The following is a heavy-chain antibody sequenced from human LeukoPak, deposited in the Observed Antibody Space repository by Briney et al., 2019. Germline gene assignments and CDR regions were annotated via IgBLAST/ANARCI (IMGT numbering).Heavy chain of an antibody. D-gene: IGHD3-3*01. CDR2: ISGSGGST. CDR3: AKDYDFWSGPGGYYMDV. CDR1: GFTFSSYA. V-gene: IGHV3-23*01. Sequence: GGSLRLSCAASGFTFSSYAMSWVRQAPGKGLEWVSAISGSGGSTYYADSVKGRFTISRDNSKNTLYLQMNSLRAEDTAVYYCAKDYDFWSGPGGYYMDVWGKGTTVTVSS. J-gene: IGHJ6*03.